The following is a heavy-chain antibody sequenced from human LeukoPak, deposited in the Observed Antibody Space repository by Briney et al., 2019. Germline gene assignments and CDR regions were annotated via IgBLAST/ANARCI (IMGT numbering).Heavy chain of an antibody. J-gene: IGHJ4*02. CDR2: ISYDGSIQ. Sequence: GGSLRLSCAASGFTFTSYAMHWVRQAPGKGLEWVAVISYDGSIQYYADSVKGRFAFSRDNSKNTLYLQMNSLRPEDTSVYYXXXDGLLLWFGSPDYWGQGTLVTVSS. V-gene: IGHV3-30*09. D-gene: IGHD3-10*01. CDR3: XXDGLLLWFGSPDY. CDR1: GFTFTSYA.